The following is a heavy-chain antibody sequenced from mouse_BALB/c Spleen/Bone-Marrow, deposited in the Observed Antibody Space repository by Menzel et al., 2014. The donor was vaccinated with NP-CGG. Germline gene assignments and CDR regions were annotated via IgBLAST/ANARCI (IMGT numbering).Heavy chain of an antibody. Sequence: EVQGVESGGGLAQPGGSLKLSCAASGFTFSNYGMSWVRQTPDKRLELVATINSNGGITYYPDSVKGRFTISRDNAKNTLYLQMSSLKSEDTAMYYCAKNQEAFDYWGQGTTLTVSS. CDR3: AKNQEAFDY. CDR1: GFTFSNYG. V-gene: IGHV5-6-3*01. J-gene: IGHJ2*01. D-gene: IGHD3-2*02. CDR2: INSNGGIT.